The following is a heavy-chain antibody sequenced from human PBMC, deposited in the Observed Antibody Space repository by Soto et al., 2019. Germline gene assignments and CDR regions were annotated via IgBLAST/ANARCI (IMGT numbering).Heavy chain of an antibody. CDR1: GFTFRSYG. V-gene: IGHV3-33*01. Sequence: GGSLRLSCEASGFTFRSYGMHWVRQAAGKGLEWVAVIWYDGSEKSYVDSVKGRFTISRDNSKNTLYLQMDSLRSEDTAVYYCARATYYALNDLNYWGQGTLVTVSS. CDR2: IWYDGSEK. D-gene: IGHD3-22*01. J-gene: IGHJ4*02. CDR3: ARATYYALNDLNY.